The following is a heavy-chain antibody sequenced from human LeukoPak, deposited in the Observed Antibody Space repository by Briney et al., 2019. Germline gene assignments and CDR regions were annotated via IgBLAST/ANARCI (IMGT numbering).Heavy chain of an antibody. CDR2: IIPILGIA. Sequence: SVKVSCKASGGTFSSYAISWVRQAPGQGLEWMGRIIPILGIANYAQKFQGRVTITADKSTSTAYMELSSLRSEDTAVYYCASRSPPALGYCSGGSCYSFYYYGMDVWGQGTTVTVSS. CDR1: GGTFSSYA. D-gene: IGHD2-15*01. V-gene: IGHV1-69*04. J-gene: IGHJ6*02. CDR3: ASRSPPALGYCSGGSCYSFYYYGMDV.